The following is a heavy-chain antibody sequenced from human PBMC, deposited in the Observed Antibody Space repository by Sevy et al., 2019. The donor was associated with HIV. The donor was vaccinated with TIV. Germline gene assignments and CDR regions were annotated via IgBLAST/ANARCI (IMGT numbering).Heavy chain of an antibody. CDR2: IYYSGST. Sequence: SETLSLTCTVSGGSISSYYWSWIRQPPGKGLEWIGYIYYSGSTNYNPSLKSRVTISVDTSKNQFSLKLSSVTAADTAVYYCARALQDYYYGMDVWGQGTTVTVSS. CDR1: GGSISSYY. J-gene: IGHJ6*02. CDR3: ARALQDYYYGMDV. V-gene: IGHV4-59*01.